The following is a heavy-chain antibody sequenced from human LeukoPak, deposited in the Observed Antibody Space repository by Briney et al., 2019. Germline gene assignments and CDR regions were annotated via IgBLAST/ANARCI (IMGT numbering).Heavy chain of an antibody. V-gene: IGHV4-39*07. J-gene: IGHJ5*02. D-gene: IGHD3-10*01. CDR2: IYYSGST. CDR3: ARGRGEGRGIAMVRGVRAPSYNWFDP. CDR1: GGSISSSSYY. Sequence: SETLSLTCTVSGGSISSSSYYWGWIRQPPGKGLEWIGSIYYSGSTYYNPSLKSRVTISVDTSKNQFSLKLSSVTAADTAVYYCARGRGEGRGIAMVRGVRAPSYNWFDPWGHGTQVTVSS.